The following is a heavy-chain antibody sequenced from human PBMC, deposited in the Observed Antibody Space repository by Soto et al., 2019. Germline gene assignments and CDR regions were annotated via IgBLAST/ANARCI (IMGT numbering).Heavy chain of an antibody. CDR3: ARLLYYYYDSSGYYFDY. Sequence: QLQLQESGPGLVKPSETLSLTCTVSGGAISSSSYYWGWIRQPPGKGLEWIGSIYYSGSTYYNPSLQGRVTISVDTSKNQFSLQLSSVTAADTAVYYCARLLYYYYDSSGYYFDYWGQGTLVTVSS. V-gene: IGHV4-39*01. D-gene: IGHD3-22*01. CDR2: IYYSGST. J-gene: IGHJ4*02. CDR1: GGAISSSSYY.